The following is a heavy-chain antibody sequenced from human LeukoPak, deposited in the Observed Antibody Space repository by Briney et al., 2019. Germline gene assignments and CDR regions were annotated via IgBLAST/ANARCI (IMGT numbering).Heavy chain of an antibody. D-gene: IGHD3-16*02. CDR2: IYTSGST. CDR3: AREAGPVVVWGSYRPFYMDV. CDR1: GGSISSYY. V-gene: IGHV4-4*07. Sequence: PSETLSLTCTVSGGSISSYYWSWIRQPAGKGLEWIGRIYTSGSTNYNPSLKSRVTMSVDTSKNQFSLKLSSVTAADTAVYYCAREAGPVVVWGSYRPFYMDVWGKGTTVTISS. J-gene: IGHJ6*03.